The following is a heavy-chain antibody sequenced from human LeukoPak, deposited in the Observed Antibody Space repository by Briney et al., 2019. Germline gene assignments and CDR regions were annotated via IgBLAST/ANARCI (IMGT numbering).Heavy chain of an antibody. CDR2: INQDGREK. D-gene: IGHD2-21*01. Sequence: GGSLRLSCAASGLAVSSNYMSWVRQAPGKGLEWVANINQDGREKYYVDSVKGRFTISRDNAKNSLSLQMNSLRAEDTAVYYCARSYGDWFDPWGQGTLVTVSS. CDR3: ARSYGDWFDP. V-gene: IGHV3-7*01. CDR1: GLAVSSNY. J-gene: IGHJ5*02.